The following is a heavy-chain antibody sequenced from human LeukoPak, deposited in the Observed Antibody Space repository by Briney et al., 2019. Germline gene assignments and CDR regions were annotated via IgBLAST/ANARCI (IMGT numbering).Heavy chain of an antibody. CDR1: GGSFSGYY. CDR2: INHSGST. Sequence: SETLSLTCAVYGGSFSGYYWSWIRQPPGKGLEWIGEINHSGSTNYNPSLKSRVTISVDTPKNQFSLKLSSVTAADTAVYYCARGHITYYGSAPLGYWGQGTLVTVSS. J-gene: IGHJ4*02. V-gene: IGHV4-34*01. D-gene: IGHD3-10*01. CDR3: ARGHITYYGSAPLGY.